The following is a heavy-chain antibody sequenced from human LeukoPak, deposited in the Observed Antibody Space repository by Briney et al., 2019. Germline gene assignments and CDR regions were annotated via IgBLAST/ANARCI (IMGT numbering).Heavy chain of an antibody. CDR2: VNRDESST. J-gene: IGHJ4*02. D-gene: IGHD1-26*01. V-gene: IGHV3-74*01. CDR1: GFTFSIYC. CDR3: ARGARGNNFFDY. Sequence: PGGSLRLSCAASGFTFSIYCMHWVRQTPGEGLVWVSRVNRDESSTPYADSVKGRFTISRDNAKNTLYLQMNSLSAEDTAVYYCARGARGNNFFDYWGQGTVVTVSS.